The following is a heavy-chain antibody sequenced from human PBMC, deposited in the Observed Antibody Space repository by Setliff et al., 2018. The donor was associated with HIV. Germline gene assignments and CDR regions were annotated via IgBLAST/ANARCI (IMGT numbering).Heavy chain of an antibody. J-gene: IGHJ4*01. CDR3: ASSRPPDDSSGYLDH. CDR2: IKKDGSDK. CDR1: GFTFSNSW. V-gene: IGHV3-7*03. Sequence: GSLRLSCAASGFTFSNSWMTWVRQAPGKGLEWVANIKKDGSDKSYVDSVKGRFAISRDNAKNSLNLEMNSLRAEDTAIYYCASSRPPDDSSGYLDHWGQGTLVTVS. D-gene: IGHD3-22*01.